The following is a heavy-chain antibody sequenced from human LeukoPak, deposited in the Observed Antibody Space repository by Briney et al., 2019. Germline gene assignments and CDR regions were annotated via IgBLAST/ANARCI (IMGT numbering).Heavy chain of an antibody. CDR2: ISYDGSNK. Sequence: GRSLRLSCAASGFTFSSYAMHWVRQAPGKGLEWVAVISYDGSNKYYADSVKGRFTISRDNSKNTLYLQMNSLRAEDTAIYYCARMSRDYGDSNWFDPWGQGTLVTVSS. CDR1: GFTFSSYA. J-gene: IGHJ5*02. V-gene: IGHV3-30-3*01. D-gene: IGHD4-17*01. CDR3: ARMSRDYGDSNWFDP.